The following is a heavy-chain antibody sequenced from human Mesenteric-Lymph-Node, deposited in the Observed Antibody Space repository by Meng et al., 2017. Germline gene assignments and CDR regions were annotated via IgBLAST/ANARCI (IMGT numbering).Heavy chain of an antibody. CDR3: ARAVGSISTVDY. V-gene: IGHV1-2*02. J-gene: IGHJ4*02. CDR1: GYTFTGYY. Sequence: ASVKVSCKASGYTFTGYYMHWVRQAPGQGLEWMGWINPNSGGTNYAQKFQGRVTMTRDTSISTAYMELSSLRSEDTAVYYCARAVGSISTVDYRGQGTLVTVSS. D-gene: IGHD3-9*01. CDR2: INPNSGGT.